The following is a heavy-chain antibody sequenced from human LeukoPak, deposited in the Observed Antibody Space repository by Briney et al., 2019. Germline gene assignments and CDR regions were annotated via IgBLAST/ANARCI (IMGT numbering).Heavy chain of an antibody. Sequence: GGSLRLSCAASGFTFRTSGMNWVRQAPGKGLEWVSYISSSGTTISYAQSVKGRFTITRDNAQNSLTLHMNTLRADDTAVYYCASRGVVTPRSFDYWGQGTQVTVSS. V-gene: IGHV3-48*01. CDR3: ASRGVVTPRSFDY. CDR2: ISSSGTTI. D-gene: IGHD4-23*01. J-gene: IGHJ4*02. CDR1: GFTFRTSG.